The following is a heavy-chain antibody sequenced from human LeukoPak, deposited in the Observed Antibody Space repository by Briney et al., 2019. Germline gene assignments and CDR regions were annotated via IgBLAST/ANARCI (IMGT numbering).Heavy chain of an antibody. V-gene: IGHV4-61*02. D-gene: IGHD3-22*01. J-gene: IGHJ4*02. CDR2: IYTSGST. CDR3: ASHYYDSSGRDY. CDR1: GGSISSGSYY. Sequence: SETLSLTCTVSGGSISSGSYYWSWIRQPAGKGLEWIGRIYTSGSTNYNPSLKSRVTISVDTSKNQFSLKLSSVTAADTAVYYCASHYYDSSGRDYWGQGTLVTVSS.